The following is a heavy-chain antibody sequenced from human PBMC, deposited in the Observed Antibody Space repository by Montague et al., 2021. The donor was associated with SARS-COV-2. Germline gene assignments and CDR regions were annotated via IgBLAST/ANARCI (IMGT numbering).Heavy chain of an antibody. V-gene: IGHV6-1*01. J-gene: IGHJ3*02. CDR2: TYSRSKWYH. CDR1: GDSVSSNTAT. CDR3: ARTTTRMLYPENAFDI. Sequence: CAISGDSVSSNTATWNWIRQSPSRGLEWLGRTYSRSKWYHDYAISLKSRITINPDTSKNQFSLQLSSVAPEDTAVFYCARTTTRMLYPENAFDIWGQGTMVTVSS. D-gene: IGHD2-15*01.